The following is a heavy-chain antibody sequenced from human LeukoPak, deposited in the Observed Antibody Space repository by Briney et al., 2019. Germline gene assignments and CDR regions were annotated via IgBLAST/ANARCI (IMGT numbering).Heavy chain of an antibody. D-gene: IGHD6-6*01. V-gene: IGHV3-7*01. Sequence: GGSLRLSCAASGFTFSSYWMSWVRQAPGKGLEWVANIKQDGSEKYYVDSVKGRFTISRDNAKNSLCLQMNSLRAEDTAVYYCARDLSIAARPDYFDYWGQGTLVTVSS. CDR1: GFTFSSYW. J-gene: IGHJ4*02. CDR2: IKQDGSEK. CDR3: ARDLSIAARPDYFDY.